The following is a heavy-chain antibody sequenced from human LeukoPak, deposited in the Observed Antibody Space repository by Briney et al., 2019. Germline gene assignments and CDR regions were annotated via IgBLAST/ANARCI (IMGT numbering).Heavy chain of an antibody. CDR3: AKDVRRAEYCSGTTCYTSSFDY. CDR2: ISATGGGA. Sequence: PGGSLRLSCAASGFTFKNFAMTCVRQAPGKGLEWVSTISATGGGAYYADSVKGRFTISRDNSKDTLSLQMNTLRAEDTAVYYCAKDVRRAEYCSGTTCYTSSFDYWGQGTLVTVSS. CDR1: GFTFKNFA. V-gene: IGHV3-23*01. D-gene: IGHD2-2*02. J-gene: IGHJ4*02.